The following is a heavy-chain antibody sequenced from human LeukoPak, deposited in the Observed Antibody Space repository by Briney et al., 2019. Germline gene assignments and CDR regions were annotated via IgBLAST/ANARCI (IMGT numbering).Heavy chain of an antibody. CDR2: INHSGST. CDR1: GGSFSGYY. CDR3: ARIPRGYSYGSYYFDY. Sequence: SETLSLTCAVYGGSFSGYYWSWIRQPPGKGLEWIGEINHSGSTNYNPSLKSRVTISVDTSKSQFSLKLSSVTAADTAVYYCARIPRGYSYGSYYFDYWGQGTLVTVSS. J-gene: IGHJ4*02. V-gene: IGHV4-34*01. D-gene: IGHD5-18*01.